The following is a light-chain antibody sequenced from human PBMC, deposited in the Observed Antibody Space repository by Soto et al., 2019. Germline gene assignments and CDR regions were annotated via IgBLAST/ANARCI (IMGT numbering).Light chain of an antibody. J-gene: IGKJ4*01. CDR2: GAS. CDR3: QQRSTWPLT. Sequence: EIVLTQSPGTLSLSPGERATLSCRASQSVSSSYLAWYQQKPGQAPRLLIYGASNRATGIPARFSGSGSGTDFTLTISSLEPEDFAVYYCQQRSTWPLTFGGGTKV. V-gene: IGKV3D-20*02. CDR1: QSVSSSY.